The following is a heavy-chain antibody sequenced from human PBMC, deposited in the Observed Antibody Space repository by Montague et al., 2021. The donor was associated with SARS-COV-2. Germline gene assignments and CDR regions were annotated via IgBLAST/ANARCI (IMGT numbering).Heavy chain of an antibody. CDR1: GSTLSYYE. D-gene: IGHD1-1*01. CDR3: ARAKNDYTWNDWYFYGMDV. V-gene: IGHV3-48*03. Sequence: SLRLSCAASGSTLSYYEMNWVRQAPGKGLEWVSYISGSAGTIYYADSVKGRFTISRDNAKNSLYLQMNSLRAEDTAVYYCARAKNDYTWNDWYFYGMDVWGQGTTVTVSS. CDR2: ISGSAGTI. J-gene: IGHJ6*02.